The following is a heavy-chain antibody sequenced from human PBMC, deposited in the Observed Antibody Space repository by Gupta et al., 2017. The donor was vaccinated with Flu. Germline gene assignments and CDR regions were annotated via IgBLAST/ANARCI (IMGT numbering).Heavy chain of an antibody. CDR1: GFTFTAFA. V-gene: IGHV3-23*01. D-gene: IGHD4-23*01. Sequence: EVELLESGGGLVQPGGSLSLTCAASGFTFTAFALRWVRQAPGKGLEWVSAISGGGGSTYYADSVKGRFTISRDNSKNTLYLQMNTLRAEDTAVYYCARDLFGGNLSGWFDPWGQGTLVTVSS. J-gene: IGHJ5*02. CDR2: ISGGGGST. CDR3: ARDLFGGNLSGWFDP.